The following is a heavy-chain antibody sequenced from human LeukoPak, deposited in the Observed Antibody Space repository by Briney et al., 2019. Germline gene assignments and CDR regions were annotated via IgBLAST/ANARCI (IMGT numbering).Heavy chain of an antibody. D-gene: IGHD2-21*01. CDR1: GFIFSSYW. J-gene: IGHJ4*02. Sequence: GGSLRLSCAASGFIFSSYWMRWVRQAPGKGLEWVASIKPDGSDRWYVDSVKGRFTISRDNAKNSLYLQINSLSAGDTAVYYCARAPGPYLDYWGQGTLVTASS. CDR2: IKPDGSDR. V-gene: IGHV3-7*04. CDR3: ARAPGPYLDY.